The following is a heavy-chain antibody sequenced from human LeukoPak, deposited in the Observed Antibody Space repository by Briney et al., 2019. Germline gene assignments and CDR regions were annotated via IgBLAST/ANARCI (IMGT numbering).Heavy chain of an antibody. V-gene: IGHV3-15*04. J-gene: IGHJ4*02. CDR3: TTYGSGRKFDY. CDR1: GFSFSDAW. CDR2: IESKTDGGTT. Sequence: PGGSLRLSCAASGFSFSDAWMSWVRQIPGKGLEWVGRIESKTDGGTTDYAAPVKCRFTISRDDSTNTLYLQMNSLKSEDTAVYYCTTYGSGRKFDYWGQGILVTVSS. D-gene: IGHD3-10*01.